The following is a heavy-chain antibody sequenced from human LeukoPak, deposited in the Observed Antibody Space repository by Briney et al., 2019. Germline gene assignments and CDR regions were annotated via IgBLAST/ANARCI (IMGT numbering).Heavy chain of an antibody. CDR3: ARADILTGYGIDY. D-gene: IGHD3-9*01. V-gene: IGHV4-30-2*01. Sequence: SETLSLTCAVSGGSISSGGYSWSWIRQPPGKGLEWIGYIHHSGSTYYNPSLKSRVTISVDRSKNQFSLKLSSVTAADTAVYYCARADILTGYGIDYWGQGTLVTVSS. CDR2: IHHSGST. CDR1: GGSISSGGYS. J-gene: IGHJ4*02.